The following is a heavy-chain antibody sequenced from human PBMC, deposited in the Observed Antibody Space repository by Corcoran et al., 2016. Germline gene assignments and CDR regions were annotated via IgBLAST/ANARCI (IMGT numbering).Heavy chain of an antibody. J-gene: IGHJ5*02. CDR2: IKSKRDGETT. CDR1: GFTFTNAW. Sequence: EVQLVESGGGLVKPGGSLRLSCAASGFTFTNAWMNWVRQAPGKGLEWVGRIKSKRDGETTDYAAPVKGRFSISRDDSKNTLYLQMNSLKTEDTAVYYCSTDYPSIAAPDGNWFDPWGQGTLVTVSS. CDR3: STDYPSIAAPDGNWFDP. D-gene: IGHD6-6*01. V-gene: IGHV3-15*07.